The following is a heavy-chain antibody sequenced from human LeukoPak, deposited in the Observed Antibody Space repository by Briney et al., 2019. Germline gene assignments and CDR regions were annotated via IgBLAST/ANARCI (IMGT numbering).Heavy chain of an antibody. J-gene: IGHJ4*02. CDR2: MNPNSGNT. CDR1: GYTFTSYD. Sequence: ASVKLSCKASGYTFTSYDINWVRQATGQGLEWMGWMNPNSGNTGYAQKLQGRVTMTTDTSTSTAYMELRSLRSDDTAVYYCARDYGGRDAYDYWGQGTLVTVSS. CDR3: ARDYGGRDAYDY. D-gene: IGHD3-16*01. V-gene: IGHV1-8*01.